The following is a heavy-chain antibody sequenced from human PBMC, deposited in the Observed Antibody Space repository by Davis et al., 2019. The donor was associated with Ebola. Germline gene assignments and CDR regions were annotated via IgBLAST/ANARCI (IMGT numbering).Heavy chain of an antibody. CDR3: ARLRSITRLTSFYY. V-gene: IGHV1-8*01. D-gene: IGHD3-10*01. CDR1: GYTFTSYD. CDR2: MNPNSGNT. Sequence: ASVKVSCKASGYTFTSYDINWVRQATGQGLEWMGWMNPNSGNTGYAQKFQGRVTMTRNTSISTAYMELSSLRSEDTAMYYCARLRSITRLTSFYYWGQGTLVTVSS. J-gene: IGHJ4*02.